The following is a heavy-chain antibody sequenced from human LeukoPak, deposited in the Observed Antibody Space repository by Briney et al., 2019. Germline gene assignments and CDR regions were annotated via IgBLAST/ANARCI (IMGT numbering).Heavy chain of an antibody. J-gene: IGHJ4*02. CDR2: ITGSTSYI. CDR1: GFTFSGYA. V-gene: IGHV3-21*01. D-gene: IGHD6-13*01. Sequence: GGSLRLSCAASGFTFSGYAMNWVRQAPGKGLEWVSSITGSTSYIYYADSLKGRFTISRDNAKNSLYLQMNSLRAEDTAVYYCARAGPSSSWHQFDYWGQGTLVTVSS. CDR3: ARAGPSSSWHQFDY.